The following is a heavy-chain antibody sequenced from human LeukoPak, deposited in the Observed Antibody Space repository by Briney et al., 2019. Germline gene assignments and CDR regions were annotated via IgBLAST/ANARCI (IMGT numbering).Heavy chain of an antibody. J-gene: IGHJ6*03. D-gene: IGHD5-18*01. CDR2: FYTSGHT. CDR3: ARGLHGYSYGYVPWELYSYMDV. V-gene: IGHV4-4*07. CDR1: GGSISSYY. Sequence: SETLSLTCTVSGGSISSYYWTWIRQPAGKGLEWIGHFYTSGHTNYNPSLKSRVTISVDTSKNQFSLKMNSVTAADTAMYYCARGLHGYSYGYVPWELYSYMDVWGKGTTVSISS.